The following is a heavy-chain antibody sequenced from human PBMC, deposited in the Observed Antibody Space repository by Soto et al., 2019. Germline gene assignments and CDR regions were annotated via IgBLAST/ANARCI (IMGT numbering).Heavy chain of an antibody. D-gene: IGHD4-4*01. CDR3: ARDSTVTTSGMDV. CDR1: GFTFSSYA. J-gene: IGHJ6*02. CDR2: IRHSGSRT. Sequence: GGSLRLSCAASGFTFSSYAMSWVRQAPGKGLEWVSDIRHSGSRTYYADSVKGRFTISRDNSKNTLYLQMNSLRAEDTAVYYCARDSTVTTSGMDVWGQETTVTVSS. V-gene: IGHV3-23*01.